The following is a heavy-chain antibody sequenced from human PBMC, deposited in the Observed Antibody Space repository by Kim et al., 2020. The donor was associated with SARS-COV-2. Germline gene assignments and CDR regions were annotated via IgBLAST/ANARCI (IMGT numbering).Heavy chain of an antibody. Sequence: ASVKVSCKASGYTFTSYYMHWVRQAPGQGLEWMGIINPSGGSTSYAQKFQGRATMTRDTSTSTVYMELSSLRSEDTAVYYCARDASPVVVLPAARSWFDPWGERTRVTVSS. D-gene: IGHD2-2*01. V-gene: IGHV1-46*01. CDR3: ARDASPVVVLPAARSWFDP. CDR1: GYTFTSYY. CDR2: INPSGGST. J-gene: IGHJ5*02.